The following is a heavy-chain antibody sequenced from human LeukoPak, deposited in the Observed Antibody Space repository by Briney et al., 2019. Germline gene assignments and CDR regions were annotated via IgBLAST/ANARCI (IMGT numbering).Heavy chain of an antibody. V-gene: IGHV3-23*01. CDR1: GFTFINYA. Sequence: PGGSLRLSCAASGFTFINYAMSWVRQTPGKGLEWVSGISGGGGSTYYADSVKGRFTISRDNSKNTLYLHMNNLRAEDTAVYYCAKGGSSGLYYFDYWGQGTLVTVSS. D-gene: IGHD6-19*01. J-gene: IGHJ4*02. CDR2: ISGGGGST. CDR3: AKGGSSGLYYFDY.